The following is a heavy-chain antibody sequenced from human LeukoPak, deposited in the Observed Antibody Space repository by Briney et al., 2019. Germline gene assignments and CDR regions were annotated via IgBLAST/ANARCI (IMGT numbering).Heavy chain of an antibody. CDR2: IYYSGST. CDR1: GGSISSGSYY. D-gene: IGHD3-22*01. V-gene: IGHV4-61*10. J-gene: IGHJ3*02. CDR3: ARREYYDSSGYFHGAFDI. Sequence: SETLSLTCTVSGGSISSGSYYWSWIRQPAGKGLEWIGYIYYSGSTNYNPSLKSRVTISVDTSKNQFSLKLSSVTAADTAVYYCARREYYDSSGYFHGAFDIWGQGTMVTVSS.